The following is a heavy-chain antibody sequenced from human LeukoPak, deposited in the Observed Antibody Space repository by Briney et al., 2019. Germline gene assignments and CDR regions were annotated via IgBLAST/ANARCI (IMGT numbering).Heavy chain of an antibody. CDR3: ARHGEYYFDY. CDR1: GGSFSGYY. D-gene: IGHD3-10*01. Sequence: SETLSLTCAVYGGSFSGYYWSWIRQPPGKGLEWIGQISRRGNTNYNPSLKSRVTISVDTSKNQLSPKLSTVTAADTALYYCARHGEYYFDYWGQGTLVTDSS. CDR2: ISRRGNT. J-gene: IGHJ4*02. V-gene: IGHV4-34*01.